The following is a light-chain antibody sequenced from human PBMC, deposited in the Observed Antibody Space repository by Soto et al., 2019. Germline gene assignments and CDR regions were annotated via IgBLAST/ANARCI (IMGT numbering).Light chain of an antibody. CDR3: QQRSNWPPVFT. J-gene: IGKJ3*01. Sequence: PGERATLSCRASQSVSTYLAWYQQKPGQAPRLLIYDTSNRATGIPARFSGSGSGTDFTLTISSLEPEDFAVYYCQQRSNWPPVFTFGPGTKVDIK. CDR1: QSVSTY. V-gene: IGKV3-11*01. CDR2: DTS.